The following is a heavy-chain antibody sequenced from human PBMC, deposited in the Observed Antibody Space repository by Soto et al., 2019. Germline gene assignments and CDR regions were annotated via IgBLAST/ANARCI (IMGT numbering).Heavy chain of an antibody. J-gene: IGHJ5*02. CDR3: ARELSGSWYNWFDP. CDR1: GFSVSSDS. D-gene: IGHD6-13*01. CDR2: IHSDVTT. Sequence: GGSLRLSCAASGFSVSSDSMNWVRQAPGKGLEWVSVIHSDVTTYFADSVKGRFIISRDNSKNMLYLQMNSLRAEDTAIYYCARELSGSWYNWFDPWGQGTLVTVSS. V-gene: IGHV3-53*01.